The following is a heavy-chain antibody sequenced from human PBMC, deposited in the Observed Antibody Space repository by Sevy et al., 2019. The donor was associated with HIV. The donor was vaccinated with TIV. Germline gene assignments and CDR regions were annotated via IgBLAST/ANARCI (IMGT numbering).Heavy chain of an antibody. J-gene: IGHJ3*02. CDR3: ARERRDGYNYAFDI. V-gene: IGHV3-30*04. D-gene: IGHD1-1*01. CDR1: GFTFSSYA. CDR2: ISYDGSNK. Sequence: GESLKISCAASGFTFSSYAMHWVRQAPGKGLEWVAVISYDGSNKYYADSVKGRFTISRDNSKNTLYLQMNSLRAEDTAVYYCARERRDGYNYAFDIWGHGTMVTVSS.